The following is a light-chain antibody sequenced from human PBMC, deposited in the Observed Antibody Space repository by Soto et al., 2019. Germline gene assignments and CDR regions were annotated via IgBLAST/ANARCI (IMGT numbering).Light chain of an antibody. CDR2: DAS. J-gene: IGKJ2*01. CDR1: QSISSW. Sequence: DIQMTQSPSTLSASVGDRVTITCRASQSISSWVAWYQQKPGKAPKLLIYDASSLESGVPSRFSGSGSGTEFTLTISSLQPDDFATYYCQQYNRYSRRTFGQGTKLEIK. CDR3: QQYNRYSRRT. V-gene: IGKV1-5*01.